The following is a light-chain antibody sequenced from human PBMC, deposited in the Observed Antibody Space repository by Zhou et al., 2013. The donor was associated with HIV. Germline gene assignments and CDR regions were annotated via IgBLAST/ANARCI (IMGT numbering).Light chain of an antibody. CDR1: QTVSSSY. J-gene: IGKJ1*01. Sequence: DIVLSQSPGTLSLSPGERATLSCRASQTVSSSYLAWYQQKRGQAPRLLIYGASSRAIGILDRFSGSGSGTDFRLTISRLEPEDCAVYYCHQYGRPPWTFGQGTKVEIK. CDR2: GAS. CDR3: HQYGRPPWT. V-gene: IGKV3-20*01.